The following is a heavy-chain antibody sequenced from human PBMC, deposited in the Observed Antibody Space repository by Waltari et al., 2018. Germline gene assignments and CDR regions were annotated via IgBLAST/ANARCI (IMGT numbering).Heavy chain of an antibody. J-gene: IGHJ4*02. CDR2: INPNRGGT. CDR3: AGMYSSSSGFDY. V-gene: IGHV1-2*06. Sequence: QVQLVQSGAEVKKPGASVKVSCKASGYTFTGYYMHWVRQAPGQGLEWMGRINPNRGGTNYAQKFQGRVTMTRDTSISTAYMELSRLRSDDTAVYYCAGMYSSSSGFDYWGQGTLVTVSS. CDR1: GYTFTGYY. D-gene: IGHD6-6*01.